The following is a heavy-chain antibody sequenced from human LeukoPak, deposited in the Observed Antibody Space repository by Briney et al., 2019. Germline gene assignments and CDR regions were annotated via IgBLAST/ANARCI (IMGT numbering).Heavy chain of an antibody. Sequence: PSETLSLTCTVSGDSINSSSNYWGWIRQPPGKGLEWIGEINHSGSTNYNPSLKSRVTISVDTSKNQFSLKLSSVTAADTAVYYCARGLDACSGGSCYGWSWDYWGQGTLVTVSS. J-gene: IGHJ4*02. CDR1: GDSINSSSNY. CDR3: ARGLDACSGGSCYGWSWDY. CDR2: INHSGST. V-gene: IGHV4-39*07. D-gene: IGHD2-15*01.